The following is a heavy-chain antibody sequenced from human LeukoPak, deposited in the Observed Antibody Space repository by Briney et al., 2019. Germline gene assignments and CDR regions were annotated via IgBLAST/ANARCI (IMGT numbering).Heavy chain of an antibody. J-gene: IGHJ4*02. D-gene: IGHD2-2*01. CDR3: ARRGYCSSTSCYPPLYYFDY. V-gene: IGHV4-34*01. CDR2: INHSGST. Sequence: NTSETLSLTCAVYGGSFSGYYWSWIRQPPGKGLEWIGEINHSGSTNYNPSLKSRVTISVDTSKNQFSLKLSSVTAADTAVYYCARRGYCSSTSCYPPLYYFDYWGQGTLVTVSS. CDR1: GGSFSGYY.